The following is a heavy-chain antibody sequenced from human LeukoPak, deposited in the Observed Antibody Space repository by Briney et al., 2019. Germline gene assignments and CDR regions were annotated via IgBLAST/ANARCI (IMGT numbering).Heavy chain of an antibody. J-gene: IGHJ4*02. V-gene: IGHV3-30*18. D-gene: IGHD3-10*01. Sequence: GGSLRLSCAGSRFTFSGYGMHWVRLAPGKGLEWVAVISYDGSHEYYADSVQGRFTISRDNPKNTLYLQMNSLRAEDTAIYYCAKDRGFSYTSGSSELDYWGQGTLVTVSS. CDR1: RFTFSGYG. CDR3: AKDRGFSYTSGSSELDY. CDR2: ISYDGSHE.